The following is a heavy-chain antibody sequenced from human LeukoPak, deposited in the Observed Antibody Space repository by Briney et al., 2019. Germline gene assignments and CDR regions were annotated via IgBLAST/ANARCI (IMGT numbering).Heavy chain of an antibody. D-gene: IGHD2-2*01. CDR1: GGSISSAGYY. Sequence: TSETLSLTCAVSGGSISSAGYYWSWIRQPPGKGLEWIGYIYHSGSSYYNPSLKRRVTISVDTSKNQFSLKLSCVIAADTAVYYCARHRALRRYCSSTSCLMDFDYWGQGTLVTVSS. J-gene: IGHJ4*02. V-gene: IGHV4-30-2*01. CDR3: ARHRALRRYCSSTSCLMDFDY. CDR2: IYHSGSS.